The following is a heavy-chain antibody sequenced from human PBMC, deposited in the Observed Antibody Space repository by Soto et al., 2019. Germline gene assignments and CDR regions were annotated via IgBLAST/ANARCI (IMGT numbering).Heavy chain of an antibody. J-gene: IGHJ5*02. D-gene: IGHD3-10*01. V-gene: IGHV1-69*12. CDR1: GGTFSSYA. CDR3: ARATYGSGSYYLSEGFDP. CDR2: IIPIFGTA. Sequence: QVQLVQSGAEVKKPGSSVKVSCKASGGTFSSYAISWVRQAPGQVLEWMGGIIPIFGTANYAQKFQGRVTITADESTSTAYMELSSLRSEDTAVYYCARATYGSGSYYLSEGFDPWGQGTLVTVSS.